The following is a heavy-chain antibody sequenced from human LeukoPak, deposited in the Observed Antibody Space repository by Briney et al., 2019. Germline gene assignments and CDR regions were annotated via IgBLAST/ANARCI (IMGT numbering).Heavy chain of an antibody. CDR3: ARGGSPDGYNPPY. CDR1: EFTFSSYS. J-gene: IGHJ4*02. D-gene: IGHD5-24*01. Sequence: GGSLRLSCAASEFTFSSYSMNWVRQAPGKGLEWVSSISSSSSYIYYADSVKGRFTISRDNAKNSLYLQMNSLRAEDTAVYYCARGGSPDGYNPPYWGQGTLVTVSS. V-gene: IGHV3-21*01. CDR2: ISSSSSYI.